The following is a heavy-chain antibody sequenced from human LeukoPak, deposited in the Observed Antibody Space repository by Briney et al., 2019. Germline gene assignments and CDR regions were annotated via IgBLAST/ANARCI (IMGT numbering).Heavy chain of an antibody. CDR1: GFTDSSNY. CDR3: ATLWYYGMDV. Sequence: GGSLRLSCAASGFTDSSNYMSWVRQAPGEGLEWVSVIYSGGSTYYADSVKGRFTISRDNSKNTLYLQMNSLRAEDTAVYYCATLWYYGMDVWGQGTTVTVSS. D-gene: IGHD3-10*01. V-gene: IGHV3-53*01. J-gene: IGHJ6*02. CDR2: IYSGGST.